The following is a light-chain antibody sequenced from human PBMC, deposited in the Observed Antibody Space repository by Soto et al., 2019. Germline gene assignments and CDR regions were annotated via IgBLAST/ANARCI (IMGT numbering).Light chain of an antibody. Sequence: QSALTQPRSVSGSPGQSVTISCTGTSSDVGGYNYVSWYQQHPGKAPKLMIYDVSKRPSGVPDRFSGSKSGNTASLTISGLQAEDEADYYCCSYAGSYTGVFGTGTKVTLL. J-gene: IGLJ1*01. CDR1: SSDVGGYNY. CDR2: DVS. CDR3: CSYAGSYTGV. V-gene: IGLV2-11*01.